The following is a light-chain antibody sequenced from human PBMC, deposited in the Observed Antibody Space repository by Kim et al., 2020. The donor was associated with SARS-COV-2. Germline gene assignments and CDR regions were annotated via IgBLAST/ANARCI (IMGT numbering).Light chain of an antibody. CDR3: QTWGPGIRV. V-gene: IGLV4-69*01. Sequence: QPVLTQSPSASASLGASVKLTCTLGSGHSNYAVAWNQQRAEKGPRYLMKVNSDGSHNKGDGIPDRFSGSASGAERYLTISSLQSEDEADYYCQTWGPGIRVFGGGTQLTVL. CDR2: VNSDGSH. CDR1: SGHSNYA. J-gene: IGLJ3*02.